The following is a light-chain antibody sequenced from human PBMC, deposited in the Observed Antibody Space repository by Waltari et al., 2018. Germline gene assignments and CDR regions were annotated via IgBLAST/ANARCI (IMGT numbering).Light chain of an antibody. CDR3: QQYNDWPPYT. CDR1: RHIGGS. J-gene: IGKJ2*01. Sequence: MTQSPDTLSMSAGESVTLSCRASRHIGGSLAWYQQKAGQAPRLLFYHASTRATGCADRFSAAGSGTDFTLTISSLRSEDSAVYYCQQYNDWPPYTFGQGTKLE. CDR2: HAS. V-gene: IGKV3-15*01.